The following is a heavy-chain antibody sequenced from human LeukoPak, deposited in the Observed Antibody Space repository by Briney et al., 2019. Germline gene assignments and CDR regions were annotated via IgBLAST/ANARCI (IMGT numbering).Heavy chain of an antibody. CDR1: GGSISSYY. CDR2: IYTSGST. D-gene: IGHD3-3*01. J-gene: IGHJ5*02. CDR3: ASTRYDFWSGYYPNWFDP. Sequence: SETLSLTCTVSGGSISSYYWSWIRQPAGKGLEWIGRIYTSGSTNYNPSLKSRVTMSVDTSKNQFSLKLSPVTAADTAVYYCASTRYDFWSGYYPNWFDPWGQGTLVTVSS. V-gene: IGHV4-4*07.